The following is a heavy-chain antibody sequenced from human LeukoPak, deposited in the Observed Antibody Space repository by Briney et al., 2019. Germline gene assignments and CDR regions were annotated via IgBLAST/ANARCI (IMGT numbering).Heavy chain of an antibody. CDR1: GFTFRNYD. CDR2: IKQDGSEK. V-gene: IGHV3-7*01. Sequence: PGGTLRLSCAASGFTFRNYDMSWVRQGPGKGLEWVAHIKQDGSEKYYVDSMRSRITISRDNTNNSLYLQMNILTAEDTAVYYCARVQGYYDSCGYYYVDYFDYWGQGTLVTVSS. CDR3: ARVQGYYDSCGYYYVDYFDY. J-gene: IGHJ4*02. D-gene: IGHD3-22*01.